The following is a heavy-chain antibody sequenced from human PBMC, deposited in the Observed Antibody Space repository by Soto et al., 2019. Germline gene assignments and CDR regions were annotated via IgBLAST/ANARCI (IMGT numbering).Heavy chain of an antibody. CDR2: IWYDGSNK. CDR1: GFTFSSYG. D-gene: IGHD3-22*01. V-gene: IGHV3-33*01. J-gene: IGHJ4*02. Sequence: PGGSLRLSCAASGFTFSSYGMHWVRQAPGKGLEWVAVIWYDGSNKYYADSVKGRFTISRGNSKNTLYLQMNSLRAEDTAVYYCARDTKPTDSSGYSDYWGQGTLVTVS. CDR3: ARDTKPTDSSGYSDY.